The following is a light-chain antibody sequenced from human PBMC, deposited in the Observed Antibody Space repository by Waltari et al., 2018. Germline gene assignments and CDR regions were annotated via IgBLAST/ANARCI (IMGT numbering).Light chain of an antibody. CDR1: QSISAW. CDR2: DAS. CDR3: HQYTNFPLT. V-gene: IGKV1-5*01. J-gene: IGKJ4*01. Sequence: DIQMTQSPSTLSASVGDRVTITCRASQSISAWLAWYQLRPGKAPKLLISDASILERGVPSRFSGSGSGTEFTLTINILQPDDFATYYCHQYTNFPLTFGGGTTVEIK.